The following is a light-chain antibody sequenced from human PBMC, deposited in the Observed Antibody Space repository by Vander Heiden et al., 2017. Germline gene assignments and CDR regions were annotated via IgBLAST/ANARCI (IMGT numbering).Light chain of an antibody. V-gene: IGLV3-1*01. J-gene: IGLJ2*01. CDR3: QAWDTSTAWKV. Sequence: SYELTQRLTVSVSPGQTASITCSGDKLGDKYACWYQQKPGQSPLLVIYQDNKRPSGIPERFSGSNSGNTATLTISGTQAMDEADYYCQAWDTSTAWKVFGGGTKLTVL. CDR1: KLGDKY. CDR2: QDN.